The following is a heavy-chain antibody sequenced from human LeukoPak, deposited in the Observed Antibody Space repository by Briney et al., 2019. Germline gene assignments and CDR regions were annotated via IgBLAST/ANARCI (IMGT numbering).Heavy chain of an antibody. CDR3: AGADRHDYGEDY. Sequence: SETLSLTCTVSGGSISSYYWSWIRQPPGKGLEWMGFIYYSGSSYYNPSLKSRVTMLVDTSKNQFSLKLTSVTAADTAFYYCAGADRHDYGEDYWGQGTLVTVSS. CDR1: GGSISSYY. J-gene: IGHJ4*02. CDR2: IYYSGSS. V-gene: IGHV4-59*04. D-gene: IGHD4-17*01.